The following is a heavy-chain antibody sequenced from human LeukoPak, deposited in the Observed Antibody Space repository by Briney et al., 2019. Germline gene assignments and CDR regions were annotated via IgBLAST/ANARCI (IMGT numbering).Heavy chain of an antibody. CDR3: ARYCSSSRCHDAFDI. D-gene: IGHD2-2*01. CDR1: RFTFSNYA. Sequence: GGSLRLSCAASRFTFSNYAMSWVRQAPGKGLEWVSGVSGRGGTTDYADSVKGRFIISRDNSKNMLFLQMNSLRAEDTAVYHCARYCSSSRCHDAFDIWGQGTMVTVSS. V-gene: IGHV3-23*01. CDR2: VSGRGGTT. J-gene: IGHJ3*02.